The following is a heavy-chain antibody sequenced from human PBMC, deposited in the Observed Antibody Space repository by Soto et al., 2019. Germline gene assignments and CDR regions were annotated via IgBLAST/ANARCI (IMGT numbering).Heavy chain of an antibody. V-gene: IGHV4-59*08. Sequence: SETLSLTCTVSGGSISSYYWSWIRQPPGKGLEWIGYIYYSGSTNYNPSLKSRVTISVDTSKNQFSLKLSSVTAADTAVYYCARRGYTLGYYYMDVWGKGTTVTVSS. CDR1: GGSISSYY. CDR2: IYYSGST. CDR3: ARRGYTLGYYYMDV. J-gene: IGHJ6*03. D-gene: IGHD5-12*01.